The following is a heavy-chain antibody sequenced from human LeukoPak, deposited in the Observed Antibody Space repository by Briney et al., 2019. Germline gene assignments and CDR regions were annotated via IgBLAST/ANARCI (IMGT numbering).Heavy chain of an antibody. J-gene: IGHJ4*02. V-gene: IGHV4-59*01. CDR1: DDSISDYY. Sequence: SETLSLTYTVSDDSISDYYRGWIRQPPGKGLEWIGYFYNSGRSTYNPSLKSRVTISADTSKNHFSLKLNSVTTADTAVYYCTRGAGWLIDYWGQGTLVTVSS. CDR3: TRGAGWLIDY. CDR2: FYNSGRS. D-gene: IGHD3-16*01.